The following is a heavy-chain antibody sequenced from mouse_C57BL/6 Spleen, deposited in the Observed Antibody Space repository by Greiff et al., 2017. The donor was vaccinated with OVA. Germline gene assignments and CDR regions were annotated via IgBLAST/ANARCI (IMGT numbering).Heavy chain of an antibody. J-gene: IGHJ1*03. CDR2: ISYDGSN. Sequence: VQLQQSGPGLVKPSQSLSLTCSVTGYSITSGYYWNWIRQFPGNKLEWMGYISYDGSNNYNPSLQNRISITRDTSKNQFFLKLNSVTTEDTATYYCARDGYYRYFDVWGTWTTVTVAS. CDR1: GYSITSGYY. CDR3: ARDGYYRYFDV. D-gene: IGHD2-2*01. V-gene: IGHV3-6*01.